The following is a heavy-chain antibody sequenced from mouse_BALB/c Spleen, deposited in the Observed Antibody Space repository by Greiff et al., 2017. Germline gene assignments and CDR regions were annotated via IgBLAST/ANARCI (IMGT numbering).Heavy chain of an antibody. Sequence: EVMLVESGGGLVQPGGSMKLSCVASGFTFSSYWMSWVRQSPEKGLEWVAEIRLKSDNYATHYAESVKGKFTISSDDSKSRLYLQRNSLRAEDTGIYYCTVTTAWFAYWGQGTLVTVSA. CDR2: IRLKSDNYAT. CDR3: TVTTAWFAY. J-gene: IGHJ3*01. CDR1: GFTFSSYW. V-gene: IGHV6-3*01. D-gene: IGHD1-1*01.